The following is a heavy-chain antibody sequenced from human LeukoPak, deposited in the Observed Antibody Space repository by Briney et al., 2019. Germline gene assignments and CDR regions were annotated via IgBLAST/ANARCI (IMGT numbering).Heavy chain of an antibody. D-gene: IGHD3-22*01. CDR1: GGTFSSYA. Sequence: ASVKVSCKASGGTFSSYAISWVRQAPGQGLEWMGRIIPILGIANYAQKFQGRVTITADKSTSTAYMELSSLRSEDTAVYYCATRNDYYDSSGYYLPHFDYWGQGTLVTVSS. CDR3: ATRNDYYDSSGYYLPHFDY. V-gene: IGHV1-69*04. CDR2: IIPILGIA. J-gene: IGHJ4*02.